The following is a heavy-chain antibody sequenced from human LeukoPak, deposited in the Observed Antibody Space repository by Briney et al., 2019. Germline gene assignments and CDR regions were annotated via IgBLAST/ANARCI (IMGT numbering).Heavy chain of an antibody. D-gene: IGHD3-22*01. J-gene: IGHJ4*02. CDR2: ISSSGSAI. Sequence: GGSLRLSCAASGFTFSDYYMSWIRQAPGEGLEWVSYISSSGSAIYYADSVKGRFTISRDNAKNSLYLQMNSLRAEDTAVYYCAGPYDYYDSSGYYGPHWGQGTLVTVSS. CDR3: AGPYDYYDSSGYYGPH. CDR1: GFTFSDYY. V-gene: IGHV3-11*01.